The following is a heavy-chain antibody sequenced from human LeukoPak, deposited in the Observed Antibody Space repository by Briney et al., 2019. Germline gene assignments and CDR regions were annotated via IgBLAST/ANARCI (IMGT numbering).Heavy chain of an antibody. CDR1: GFTFSGYA. Sequence: GGSLRLSCAASGFTFSGYAMSWVRQAPGKGLEWVSAITTSGNNAYYVDSVKGRFTMSRDNSQNPLYLQMNSLGADDTAVYYCARDHHTFFDYWGQGTLVSVST. V-gene: IGHV3-23*01. CDR2: ITTSGNNA. CDR3: ARDHHTFFDY. D-gene: IGHD2-2*02. J-gene: IGHJ4*02.